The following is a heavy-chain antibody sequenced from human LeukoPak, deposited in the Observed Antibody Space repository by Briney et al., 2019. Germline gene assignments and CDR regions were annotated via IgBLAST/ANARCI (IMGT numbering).Heavy chain of an antibody. CDR2: FIPILDTA. Sequence: GASVKVSCKASGVTFSDYALNWVRQAPGQGLEWMGVFIPILDTANSTQKSQGRLTITADKSTNTVYMELSSLRFDDTAVYFCAGIPVFGVVLHQEPVWGKGTTVTVSS. CDR3: AGIPVFGVVLHQEPV. D-gene: IGHD3-3*01. J-gene: IGHJ6*03. CDR1: GVTFSDYA. V-gene: IGHV1-69*10.